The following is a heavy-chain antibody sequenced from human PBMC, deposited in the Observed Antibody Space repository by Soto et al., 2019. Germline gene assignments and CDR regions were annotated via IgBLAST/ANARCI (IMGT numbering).Heavy chain of an antibody. Sequence: QVQLVESGGGVVQPERSQRLSCTASKFTFASYVMHWVRQAPGEGLEWEALISFDGTNKYYANSVKGRFTTSRDNSKNTMYLQMNSLRPEDTAVYYCAREMIPMIMGGMSAMDVWGQGTKVTVS. V-gene: IGHV3-30*04. D-gene: IGHD3-22*01. CDR2: ISFDGTNK. J-gene: IGHJ6*02. CDR3: AREMIPMIMGGMSAMDV. CDR1: KFTFASYV.